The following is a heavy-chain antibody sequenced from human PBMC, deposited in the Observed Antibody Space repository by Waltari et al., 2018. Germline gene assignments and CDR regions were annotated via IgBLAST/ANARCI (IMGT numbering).Heavy chain of an antibody. CDR1: GGSFSGYY. V-gene: IGHV4-34*01. CDR2: INHSGST. Sequence: QVQLQQWGAGLLKPSETLSLTCAVYGGSFSGYYWSWIRQPPGKGLEWIGEINHSGSTNYNPSLKSRVTISVDTSKNQFSLKLSSVTAADTAVYYCARGDQDYDFWSGYSWFDPWGQGTLVTVSS. D-gene: IGHD3-3*01. CDR3: ARGDQDYDFWSGYSWFDP. J-gene: IGHJ5*02.